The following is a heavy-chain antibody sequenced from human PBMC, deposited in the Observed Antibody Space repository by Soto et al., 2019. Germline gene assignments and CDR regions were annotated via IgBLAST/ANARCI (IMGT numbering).Heavy chain of an antibody. CDR2: ISNSGGST. CDR1: GFTFSSYE. D-gene: IGHD1-1*01. J-gene: IGHJ5*02. V-gene: IGHV3-23*04. Sequence: EVRLVESGGALVQPGGSLRLSCAASGFTFSSYEMTWVRQAPGRGLEWVSAISNSGGSTYYADSVKGRFTISRDNSHNTLYLQMNNLRAEDTARYYCAKDLEKWLVQLGGLDTWGQGAQVTVSS. CDR3: AKDLEKWLVQLGGLDT.